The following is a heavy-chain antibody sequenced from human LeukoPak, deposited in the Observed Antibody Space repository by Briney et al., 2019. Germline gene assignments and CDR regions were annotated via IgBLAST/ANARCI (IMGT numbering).Heavy chain of an antibody. V-gene: IGHV1-18*01. Sequence: GASVKVSCKASGYTFRNYGITWVRQAPGQGLEWIGWISPYDGNTRYAQKVQGRVTITTDTSTSIAYMELRSLRSDDTAVYYCTRGGSSGPEGWFDPWAQGTLVTVSS. D-gene: IGHD6-19*01. CDR1: GYTFRNYG. CDR3: TRGGSSGPEGWFDP. CDR2: ISPYDGNT. J-gene: IGHJ5*02.